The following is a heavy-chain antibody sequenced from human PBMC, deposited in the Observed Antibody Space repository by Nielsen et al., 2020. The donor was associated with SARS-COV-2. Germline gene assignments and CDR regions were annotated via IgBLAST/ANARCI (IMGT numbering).Heavy chain of an antibody. J-gene: IGHJ4*02. CDR3: ARDQGGYGDYVPFDY. Sequence: GESLKISCVASGFIFSSYAMSWVRQAPGKGLEWVSAISGSGGSTYYADSVKGRFTISRDNSKNTLYLQMNSLRAEDTAVYYCARDQGGYGDYVPFDYWGQGTLVTVSS. D-gene: IGHD4-17*01. V-gene: IGHV3-23*01. CDR1: GFIFSSYA. CDR2: ISGSGGST.